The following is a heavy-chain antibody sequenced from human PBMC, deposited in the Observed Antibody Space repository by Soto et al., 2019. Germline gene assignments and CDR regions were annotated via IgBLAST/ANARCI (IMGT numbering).Heavy chain of an antibody. J-gene: IGHJ6*02. Sequence: GGSLRLSCAASGFTFSSYAMSWVRQAPGKGLEWVSAISGSGGSTYYADSVKGRFTISRDNSKNTLYLQMNSLRAEDTAVYYCAKVNYYGSGSYYITMQYYGMDVWGQGTTVTVSS. CDR1: GFTFSSYA. CDR3: AKVNYYGSGSYYITMQYYGMDV. D-gene: IGHD3-10*01. CDR2: ISGSGGST. V-gene: IGHV3-23*01.